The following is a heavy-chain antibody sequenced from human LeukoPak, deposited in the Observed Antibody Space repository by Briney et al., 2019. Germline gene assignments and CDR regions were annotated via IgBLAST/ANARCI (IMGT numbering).Heavy chain of an antibody. D-gene: IGHD6-6*01. V-gene: IGHV1-8*01. CDR1: GYTFTSYD. CDR2: MNPDSGNT. J-gene: IGHJ4*02. CDR3: ARGLYSSSQLDS. Sequence: ASVKVSCKASGYTFTSYDINWVRQATGQGLEWMGWMNPDSGNTGYAQRFQGRVAMTWNTSISTAYMDLSSLRSEDSAVYYCARGLYSSSQLDSWGQGTPVTVSS.